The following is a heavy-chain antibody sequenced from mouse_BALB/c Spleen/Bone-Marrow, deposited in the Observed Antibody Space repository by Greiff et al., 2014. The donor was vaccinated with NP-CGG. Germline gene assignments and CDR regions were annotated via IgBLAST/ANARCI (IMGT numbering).Heavy chain of an antibody. Sequence: QVQLKDSWAELVKPGASVKLSCKASCYTFTSYWMHWGEQRPGQSLEWIGEINPSNGRTNYNEKFKSKATLTVDKSSSTAYMQLSSLTSEDSAVYYCAREGNYYGSIAMDYWGQGTSVTVSS. D-gene: IGHD1-1*01. CDR1: CYTFTSYW. V-gene: IGHV1S81*02. CDR3: AREGNYYGSIAMDY. CDR2: INPSNGRT. J-gene: IGHJ4*01.